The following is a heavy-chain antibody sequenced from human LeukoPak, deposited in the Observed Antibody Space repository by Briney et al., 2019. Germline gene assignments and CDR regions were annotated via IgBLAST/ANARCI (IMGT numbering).Heavy chain of an antibody. CDR2: ISSSSSYI. J-gene: IGHJ2*01. D-gene: IGHD2-2*01. Sequence: GGSLRLSCAASGFTFSSYSMNWVRQAPGKGLEWVSSISSSSSYIYYADSVKGRFTISRDNAKNSLYLQMNSLRAEDTAVYYCARVPIYCSSTSCSDWYFDLWGRGTLVTVSS. V-gene: IGHV3-21*01. CDR1: GFTFSSYS. CDR3: ARVPIYCSSTSCSDWYFDL.